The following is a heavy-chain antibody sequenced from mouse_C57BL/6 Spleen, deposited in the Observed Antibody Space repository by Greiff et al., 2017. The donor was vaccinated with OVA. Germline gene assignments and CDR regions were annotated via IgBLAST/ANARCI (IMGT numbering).Heavy chain of an antibody. V-gene: IGHV2-9*01. CDR3: AKHTGGNEGAMDY. CDR2: IWGGGST. CDR1: WFSLTSYG. J-gene: IGHJ4*01. D-gene: IGHD2-1*01. Sequence: VQLQQSGPGLVAPSQSLSITCTVSWFSLTSYGVDWVRQPPGTGLEWLGVIWGGGSTNYNSALMSRLSISKDNSKSQVFLKMNSLQTDDTAMYYCAKHTGGNEGAMDYWGQGTSVTVSS.